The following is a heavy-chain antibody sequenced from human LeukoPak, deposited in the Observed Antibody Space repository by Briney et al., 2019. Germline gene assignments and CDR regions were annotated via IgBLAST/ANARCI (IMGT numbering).Heavy chain of an antibody. CDR2: INWNGGST. V-gene: IGHV3-20*04. CDR3: ARATVVTGYSSGWYYFDY. CDR1: GFTFDDYG. D-gene: IGHD6-19*01. Sequence: GGSLRLSCAASGFTFDDYGMSWVRQAPGKGLEWVSGINWNGGSTGYADSVKGRFTISRDNAKNSLYLQMNSLRADYPALYYSARATVVTGYSSGWYYFDYWGQGTLVTVSS. J-gene: IGHJ4*02.